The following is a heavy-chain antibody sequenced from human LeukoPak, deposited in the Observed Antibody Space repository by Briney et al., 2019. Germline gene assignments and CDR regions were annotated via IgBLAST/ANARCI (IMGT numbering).Heavy chain of an antibody. V-gene: IGHV1-3*01. Sequence: ASVKVSCKASGYTFTSYAMHWVRQAPGQRLEWMGWINAGNGNTKYSQKFQGRVTITRDTSASTAYMELSSLRSEDTAVYYCARERGRGYSYGFGYWGQGTLVTVSS. CDR3: ARERGRGYSYGFGY. J-gene: IGHJ4*02. CDR2: INAGNGNT. D-gene: IGHD5-18*01. CDR1: GYTFTSYA.